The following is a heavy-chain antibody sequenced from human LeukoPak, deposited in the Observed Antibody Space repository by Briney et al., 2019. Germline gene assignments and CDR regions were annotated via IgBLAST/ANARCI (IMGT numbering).Heavy chain of an antibody. D-gene: IGHD2-21*01. CDR1: GDSISSSSDH. CDR2: SFYRGTT. V-gene: IGHV4-39*02. Sequence: KSSETLSLTCTVSGDSISSSSDHWGWIRQPPGKGLEWIGSSFYRGTTYYNTSLKSRVTITIDTSNNQFSLKLNSVTAADTTVYFCAREYSRSVVAGSRPDYWGQGLLVAVSS. J-gene: IGHJ4*02. CDR3: AREYSRSVVAGSRPDY.